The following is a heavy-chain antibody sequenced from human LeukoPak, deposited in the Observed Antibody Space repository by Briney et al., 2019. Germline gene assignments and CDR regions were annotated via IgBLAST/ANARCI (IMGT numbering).Heavy chain of an antibody. D-gene: IGHD2-2*01. CDR2: IQTDGGDK. V-gene: IGHV3-30*02. CDR3: AREGGTVVIGRFDY. Sequence: GGSLRLSCAASGINFRASGMHWVRQAPGMGLEWVTFIQTDGGDKKYAASVAGRFTISRDNSKNTVYLHMSSLRSDDTALYYCAREGGTVVIGRFDYWGQGTLVTVSS. J-gene: IGHJ4*02. CDR1: GINFRASG.